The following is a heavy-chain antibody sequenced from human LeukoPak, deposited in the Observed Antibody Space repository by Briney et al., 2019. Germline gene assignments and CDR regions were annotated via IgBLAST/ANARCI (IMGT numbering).Heavy chain of an antibody. Sequence: RASVKVSCKASGGTFSSYAISWVRQAPGQGLEWMGWINPNSGGTNYVQKFQGRVTMTRDPSISTAYVELSRLRSDDTAVYYCARDWDKLGAAAINFDYWGQGTLVTVSS. CDR1: GGTFSSYA. J-gene: IGHJ4*02. CDR3: ARDWDKLGAAAINFDY. D-gene: IGHD2-2*02. CDR2: INPNSGGT. V-gene: IGHV1-2*02.